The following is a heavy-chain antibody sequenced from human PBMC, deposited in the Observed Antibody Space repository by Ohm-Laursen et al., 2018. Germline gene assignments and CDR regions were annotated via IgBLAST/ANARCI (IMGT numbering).Heavy chain of an antibody. CDR1: GFIFRNFG. J-gene: IGHJ4*02. V-gene: IGHV3-30*18. Sequence: SLRLSCAASGFIFRNFGMHWVRQAPGKGLEWVAVISYDGSNKYYADSVKGRFTISRDNSKNTLYLQMNSLRAEDTAVYYCAKGSSAMVRWGQGTLVTVSS. D-gene: IGHD5-18*01. CDR3: AKGSSAMVR. CDR2: ISYDGSNK.